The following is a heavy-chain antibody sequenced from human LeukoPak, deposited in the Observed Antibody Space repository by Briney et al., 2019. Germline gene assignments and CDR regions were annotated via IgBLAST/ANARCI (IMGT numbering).Heavy chain of an antibody. CDR1: GYSISSGYY. V-gene: IGHV4-38-2*01. J-gene: IGHJ5*02. CDR2: IYHSGST. D-gene: IGHD3-3*01. CDR3: ARGYDFGDP. Sequence: SETLSLTCAVSGYSISSGYYWGWIRQPPGKGLEWIGSIYHSGSTYYTPSLKSRVTMSVDTSKNQFSLKLNSVTAADTAVYYCARGYDFGDPWGQGTLVTVSS.